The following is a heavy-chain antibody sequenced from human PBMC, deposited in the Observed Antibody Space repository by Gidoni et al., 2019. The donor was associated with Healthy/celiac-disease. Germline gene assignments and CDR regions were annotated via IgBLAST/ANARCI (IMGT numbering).Heavy chain of an antibody. Sequence: EVQLVESGGGLVKPGGSLRLSCAASGFTLGPFSMNWVRQAPGKGLEWVSSISSSSSYIYYADSVKGRFTISRDNAKNSLYLQMNSLRAEDTAVYYCAREVFIAVAGTRDPTFWGQGTLVTVSS. CDR2: ISSSSSYI. CDR1: GFTLGPFS. V-gene: IGHV3-21*01. CDR3: AREVFIAVAGTRDPTF. J-gene: IGHJ4*02. D-gene: IGHD6-19*01.